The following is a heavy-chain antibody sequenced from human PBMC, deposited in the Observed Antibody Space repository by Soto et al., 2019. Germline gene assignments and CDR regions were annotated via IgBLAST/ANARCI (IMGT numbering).Heavy chain of an antibody. J-gene: IGHJ4*02. D-gene: IGHD3-10*01. Sequence: PSETLSLTCAVYGGSFSGYYWSWIRQPPGKGLEWIGEINHSGSTNYNPSLKSRVTISVDTSKNQFSLKLSSVTAADTAVYYCAKKRRSNYGWGSYADYWGQGTLVTAPQ. CDR1: GGSFSGYY. V-gene: IGHV4-34*01. CDR3: AKKRRSNYGWGSYADY. CDR2: INHSGST.